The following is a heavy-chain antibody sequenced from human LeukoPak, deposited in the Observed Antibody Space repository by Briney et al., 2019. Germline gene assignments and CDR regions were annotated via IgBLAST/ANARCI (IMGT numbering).Heavy chain of an antibody. Sequence: ASVKVSCKASGYTFSNYYLHWVRQAPGEALEWMGIINPSGGSTTYAQKFQGRVTMTRDTSTSTVYMELSSLRSEDTAVYYCARAPSSYSSDWYYFDYWGQGTLVTVSS. D-gene: IGHD6-13*01. CDR2: INPSGGST. CDR1: GYTFSNYY. J-gene: IGHJ4*02. CDR3: ARAPSSYSSDWYYFDY. V-gene: IGHV1-46*01.